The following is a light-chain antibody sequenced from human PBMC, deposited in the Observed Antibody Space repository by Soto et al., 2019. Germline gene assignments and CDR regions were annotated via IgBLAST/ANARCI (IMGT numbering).Light chain of an antibody. CDR1: QSVRSTS. CDR3: QQYGSSSWT. V-gene: IGKV3-20*01. CDR2: GAS. Sequence: EIVLTQSPGTLSLSPGERATLSCRASQSVRSTSLVWYQQKPGQAPRLLIYGASSRATGIPDRFSGSGSGTDFTLTISRLEPEDPAVYYCQQYGSSSWTFGQGTRVEIK. J-gene: IGKJ1*01.